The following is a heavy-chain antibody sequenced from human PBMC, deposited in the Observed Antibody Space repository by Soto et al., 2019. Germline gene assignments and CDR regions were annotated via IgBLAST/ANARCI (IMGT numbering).Heavy chain of an antibody. CDR2: IYYSGST. CDR1: GGSISSGGYY. V-gene: IGHV4-31*03. Sequence: SETLSLPCPVSGGSISSGGYYWSWIRQHPGKGLEWIGYIYYSGSTYYNPSLKSRVTISVDTSKNQYSLKLSSVTAAETAVDYCARDRELGRWVRGVHYGMDVWGQGTTVTVSS. D-gene: IGHD3-10*01. J-gene: IGHJ6*02. CDR3: ARDRELGRWVRGVHYGMDV.